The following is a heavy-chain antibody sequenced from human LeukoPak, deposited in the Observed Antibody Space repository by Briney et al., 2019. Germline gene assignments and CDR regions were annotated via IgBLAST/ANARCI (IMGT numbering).Heavy chain of an antibody. V-gene: IGHV4-39*01. CDR3: ARHASVDGNWPRPLDY. D-gene: IGHD6-19*01. CDR1: GGSISTSNYY. J-gene: IGHJ4*02. CDR2: IYYSGST. Sequence: SETLSLTCTVSGGSISTSNYYWGWIRQPPGKGLEWIGNIYYSGSTYYKPSLKTRVTISVDTSKNQFSLKLTSVTAADTAVYYCARHASVDGNWPRPLDYWGQGTLVTVSS.